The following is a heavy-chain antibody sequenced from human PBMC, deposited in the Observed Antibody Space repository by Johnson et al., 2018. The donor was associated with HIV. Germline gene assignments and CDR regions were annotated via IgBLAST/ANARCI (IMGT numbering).Heavy chain of an antibody. V-gene: IGHV3-30*04. Sequence: QVHLVESGGGVVQPGRSLRLSCAASEFTFSSYAMHWVRQAPGKGLEWVAVISYDGSNKYYADSVKGQFTISRDNSKNTLYLQMNSLRAEDTAFYYCARDPTTHYSRLTGDFGAFDIWGQGTMVIVSS. J-gene: IGHJ3*02. CDR3: ARDPTTHYSRLTGDFGAFDI. D-gene: IGHD1-20*01. CDR1: EFTFSSYA. CDR2: ISYDGSNK.